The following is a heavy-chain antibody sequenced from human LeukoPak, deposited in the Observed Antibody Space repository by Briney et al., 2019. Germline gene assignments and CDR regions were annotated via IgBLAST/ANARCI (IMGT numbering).Heavy chain of an antibody. D-gene: IGHD3-22*01. CDR3: ARGTYDSSGLLWSFDL. CDR1: GFTFSSYA. CDR2: ISGSGGST. J-gene: IGHJ2*01. V-gene: IGHV3-23*01. Sequence: GGSLRLSCAASGFTFSSYAMSWVRQAPGKGLEWVSAISGSGGSTYYADSVKGRFTISRDNSKKSLYLQMNSLRAEDTAVYYCARGTYDSSGLLWSFDLWGRGTLVTVSS.